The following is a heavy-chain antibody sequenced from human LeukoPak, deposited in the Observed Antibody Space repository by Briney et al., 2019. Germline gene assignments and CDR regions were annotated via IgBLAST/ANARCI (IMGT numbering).Heavy chain of an antibody. Sequence: PSETLSLTCTFSGGSFSPAYWSWIRQPPAKGLEWIGVICDNGNTDYNPSLKSRVTISVDTSKSQFSLKLSSLAAADTAVYYCATGRDPYKTGRWVQGTLVTVSS. CDR1: GGSFSPAY. CDR2: ICDNGNT. J-gene: IGHJ4*02. V-gene: IGHV4-59*01. CDR3: ATGRDPYKTGR. D-gene: IGHD1-14*01.